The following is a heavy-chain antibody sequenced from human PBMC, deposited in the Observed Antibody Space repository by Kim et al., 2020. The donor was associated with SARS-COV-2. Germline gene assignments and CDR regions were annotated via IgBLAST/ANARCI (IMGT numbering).Heavy chain of an antibody. CDR2: ISAYNGNT. CDR3: AREPERPDTAMGAGYFDY. V-gene: IGHV1-18*01. D-gene: IGHD5-18*01. CDR1: GYTFPSYG. Sequence: ASVKVSCKASGYTFPSYGISWVRQAPGQGLDLMGWISAYNGNTNYAQKLPGRVTMTTDTSTSTAYMELRSLRSDDTAVYYCAREPERPDTAMGAGYFDYWGQGTLVTVSS. J-gene: IGHJ4*02.